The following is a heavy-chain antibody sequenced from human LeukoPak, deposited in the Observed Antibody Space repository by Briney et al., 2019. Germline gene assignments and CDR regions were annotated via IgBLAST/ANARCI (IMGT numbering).Heavy chain of an antibody. V-gene: IGHV1-69*01. Sequence: SVKVSCKASGGTVSSYAISWVRQAPGQGLEWMGGIIPIFGTANYAQKFQGRVTITADESTSTAYMELSSLRSEDTAVYYCARDQPQCSTVRCAFDIWGQGTMVTVSS. CDR2: IIPIFGTA. CDR1: GGTVSSYA. J-gene: IGHJ3*02. CDR3: ARDQPQCSTVRCAFDI. D-gene: IGHD2-2*01.